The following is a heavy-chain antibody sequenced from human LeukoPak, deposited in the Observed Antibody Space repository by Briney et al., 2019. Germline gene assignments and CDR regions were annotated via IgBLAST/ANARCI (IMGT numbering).Heavy chain of an antibody. CDR3: ARVMXASVWRSYGSYYYYYYMXX. V-gene: IGHV3-7*01. Sequence: GSLRLSCAASGFTFSSYWMSWVRQAPGKGLEWVANIKQDGNEKYSVDSVKGRFTISRDNAKNSLYMQMNSLRAEDTAVYYCARVMXASVWRSYGSYYYYYYMXXWGKXXTVT. D-gene: IGHD3-16*01. CDR1: GFTFSSYW. J-gene: IGHJ6*03. CDR2: IKQDGNEK.